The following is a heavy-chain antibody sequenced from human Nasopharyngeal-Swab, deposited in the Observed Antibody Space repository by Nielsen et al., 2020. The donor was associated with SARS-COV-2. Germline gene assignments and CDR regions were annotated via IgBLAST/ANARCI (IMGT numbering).Heavy chain of an antibody. V-gene: IGHV4-34*01. CDR1: GGSISSYY. Sequence: SETLSLTCTVSGGSISSYYWSWIRQPPGKGLEWIGEINHSGSTNYNPSLKSRVTISVDTSKNQFSLKLSSVTAADTAVYYCARDLITAAGRDWFDPWGQGTLVTVSS. J-gene: IGHJ5*02. CDR2: INHSGST. CDR3: ARDLITAAGRDWFDP. D-gene: IGHD6-13*01.